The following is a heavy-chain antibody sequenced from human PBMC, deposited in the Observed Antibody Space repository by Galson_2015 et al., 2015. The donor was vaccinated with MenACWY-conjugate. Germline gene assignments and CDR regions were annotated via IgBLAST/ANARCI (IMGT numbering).Heavy chain of an antibody. V-gene: IGHV3-23*01. CDR1: GFNFSTYG. Sequence: SLRLSCAVSGFNFSTYGLAWVRQAPVKGLEWVSAISGSGTTKYDADSVKGRFTISRDNSKNTLYLQMNSLRAEDTAVYYCAKNRFGGRPYYFDYWGQGTLVTVSS. CDR3: AKNRFGGRPYYFDY. CDR2: ISGSGTTK. D-gene: IGHD2-15*01. J-gene: IGHJ4*02.